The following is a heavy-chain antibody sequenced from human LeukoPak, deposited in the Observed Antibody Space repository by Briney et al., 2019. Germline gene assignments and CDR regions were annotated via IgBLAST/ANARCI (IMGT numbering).Heavy chain of an antibody. CDR1: GGSISSYY. CDR2: IYYSGST. V-gene: IGHV4-59*01. CDR3: AREVVAAAGTVDY. Sequence: SETLSLTCTVSGGSISSYYWSWIRQPPGKGLEWIGYIYYSGSTNYNPSLKSRVTISVDTSKNQFSLKLSSVTAADTAVYYCAREVVAAAGTVDYWGQGALVIVSS. D-gene: IGHD6-13*01. J-gene: IGHJ4*02.